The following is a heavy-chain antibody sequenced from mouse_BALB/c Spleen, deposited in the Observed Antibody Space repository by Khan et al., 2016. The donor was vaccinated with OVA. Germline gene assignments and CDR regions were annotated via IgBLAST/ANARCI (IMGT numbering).Heavy chain of an antibody. V-gene: IGHV3-2*02. CDR3: VRSVAITTVVATDFDY. CDR1: GYSITSDYA. CDR2: ISYSGRT. J-gene: IGHJ2*01. Sequence: EVKLLESGPGLVKPSQSLSLTCTVTGYSITSDYAWNWIRQFPGNKLEWMGYISYSGRTSYNPSLKSRISITRDTSKNQFFLQLNSVTTEDTATYYCVRSVAITTVVATDFDYWGQGTTLTVSS. D-gene: IGHD1-1*01.